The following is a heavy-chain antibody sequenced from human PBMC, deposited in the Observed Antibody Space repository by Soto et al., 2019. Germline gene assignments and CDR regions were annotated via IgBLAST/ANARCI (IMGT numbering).Heavy chain of an antibody. V-gene: IGHV1-18*01. D-gene: IGHD3-22*01. CDR1: GYTFTSYG. CDR2: ISAYNGNT. J-gene: IGHJ6*02. Sequence: ASVKVSCKASGYTFTSYGISWVRQAPGQGLEWMGWISAYNGNTNYAQKLQGRVTMTTDTSTSTAYMELRSLRSDDTAVYYCARDYYDSSGYYYRSYYYYGMDVWGQGTTVTVSS. CDR3: ARDYYDSSGYYYRSYYYYGMDV.